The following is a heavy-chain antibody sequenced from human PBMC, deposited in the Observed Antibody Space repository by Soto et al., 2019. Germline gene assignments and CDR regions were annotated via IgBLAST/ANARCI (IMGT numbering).Heavy chain of an antibody. Sequence: HPGGSLRLSCAASGFTFSSYWMHWVRQAPGKGLVWVSRISDDGSSTTYADSVRGRFTISRDNAKNSLYLQINSLRGEDTAIYYCARSGDNYNLLDYWGLGTQVTVSA. CDR2: ISDDGSST. J-gene: IGHJ4*02. V-gene: IGHV3-74*03. D-gene: IGHD1-1*01. CDR1: GFTFSSYW. CDR3: ARSGDNYNLLDY.